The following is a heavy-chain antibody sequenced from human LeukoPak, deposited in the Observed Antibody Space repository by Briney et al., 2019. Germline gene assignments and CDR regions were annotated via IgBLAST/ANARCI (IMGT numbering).Heavy chain of an antibody. J-gene: IGHJ4*02. CDR1: GGTFSSYA. CDR3: ASAELGYCSGGSCPRFDY. D-gene: IGHD2-15*01. V-gene: IGHV1-69*06. Sequence: SVKVSCKASGGTFSSYAISWVRQAPGRGLEWMGGIIPIFGTANYAQKFQGRVTITADKSTSTAYMELSSLRSEGTAVYYCASAELGYCSGGSCPRFDYWGQGTLVTVSS. CDR2: IIPIFGTA.